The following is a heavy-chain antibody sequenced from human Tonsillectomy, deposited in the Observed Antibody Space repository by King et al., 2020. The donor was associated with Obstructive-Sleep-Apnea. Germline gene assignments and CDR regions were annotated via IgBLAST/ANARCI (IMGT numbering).Heavy chain of an antibody. V-gene: IGHV4-59*01. Sequence: QLQESGPGLVKPSETLSLTCTVSGGSISSYYWSWIRQPPGKGLEWIGYIYYSGSTTYNPSLKSRVTISVDTSKNQFSLKLSSVTAADTAVYYCARADGYQYFDYWGQGTLVTVSS. CDR1: GGSISSYY. CDR2: IYYSGST. J-gene: IGHJ4*02. CDR3: ARADGYQYFDY. D-gene: IGHD5-18*01.